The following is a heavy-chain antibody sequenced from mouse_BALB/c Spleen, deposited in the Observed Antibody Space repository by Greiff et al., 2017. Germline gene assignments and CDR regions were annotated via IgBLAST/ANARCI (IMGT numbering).Heavy chain of an antibody. D-gene: IGHD1-1*01. V-gene: IGHV1-80*01. CDR3: ARTTGYYFDY. CDR1: GYAFSSSW. CDR2: IYPGDGDT. Sequence: QVQLQQSGAELVRPGASVKLSCKASGYAFSSSWMNWVKQRPGQGLEWIGRIYPGDGDTNYNGKFKGKATLTADKSSSTAYMQLSSLTTVDSAVYFCARTTGYYFDYWGQGTTLTVSS. J-gene: IGHJ2*01.